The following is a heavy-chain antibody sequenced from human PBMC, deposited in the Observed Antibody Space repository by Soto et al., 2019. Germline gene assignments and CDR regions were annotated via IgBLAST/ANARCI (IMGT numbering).Heavy chain of an antibody. Sequence: EASVKVSCKASGYTFTSYGISWVRQAAGQGLEWMGWMNPNNGNAGFAQKFRGRINMTRNTSISTAYMELSSLRSEDTAVYCCARGGVATIFRYSSGPALLDYWGQGTLVTVSS. V-gene: IGHV1-8*02. CDR2: MNPNNGNA. CDR3: ARGGVATIFRYSSGPALLDY. CDR1: GYTFTSYG. D-gene: IGHD6-19*01. J-gene: IGHJ4*02.